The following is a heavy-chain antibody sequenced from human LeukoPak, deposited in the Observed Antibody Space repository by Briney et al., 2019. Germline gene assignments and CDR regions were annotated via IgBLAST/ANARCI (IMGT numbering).Heavy chain of an antibody. J-gene: IGHJ5*02. CDR1: GGSISSYY. D-gene: IGHD3-10*01. CDR2: INHSGST. Sequence: SETLSLTCTVSGGSISSYYWSWIRQPPGKGLEWIGEINHSGSTNYNPSLKSRVTISVDTSKNQFSLKLSSVTAADTAVYYCARAKRWGYGSGSYYNGYNWFDPWGQGTLVTVSS. CDR3: ARAKRWGYGSGSYYNGYNWFDP. V-gene: IGHV4-34*01.